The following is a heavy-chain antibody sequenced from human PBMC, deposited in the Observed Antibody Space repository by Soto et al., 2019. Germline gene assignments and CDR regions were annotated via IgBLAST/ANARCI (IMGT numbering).Heavy chain of an antibody. CDR2: ISGSGGST. D-gene: IGHD3-10*01. Sequence: EVQLLESGGGLVQPGGSLRLSCAASGFTFSSYAMSWVRQAPGKGLEWVSAISGSGGSTYYADSVKGRFTISRDNSKNTLYLQMNSLRAEDTAVYYCAKDQITMVHPGYYYGMDVWGQGTTVTVSS. CDR3: AKDQITMVHPGYYYGMDV. V-gene: IGHV3-23*01. J-gene: IGHJ6*02. CDR1: GFTFSSYA.